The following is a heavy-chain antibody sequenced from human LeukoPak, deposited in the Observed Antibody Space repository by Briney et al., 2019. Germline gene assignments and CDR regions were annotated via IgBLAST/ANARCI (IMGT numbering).Heavy chain of an antibody. V-gene: IGHV3-43*02. CDR3: ARDHVYGGADY. Sequence: GGSLRLSCAASGFTFHNYAIHWVRQAPGKGLEWVSLTSGDDITTYFADSVKGRFTISRDNSKSSLFLQMNSLRTEDTALYYCARDHVYGGADYWGQGTLVTVSS. CDR1: GFTFHNYA. CDR2: TSGDDITT. D-gene: IGHD5/OR15-5a*01. J-gene: IGHJ4*02.